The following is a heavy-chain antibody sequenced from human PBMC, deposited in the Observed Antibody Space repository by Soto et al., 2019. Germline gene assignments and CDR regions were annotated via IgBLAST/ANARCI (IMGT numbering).Heavy chain of an antibody. D-gene: IGHD3-22*01. J-gene: IGHJ4*02. V-gene: IGHV2-5*02. Sequence: SGPTLVKPTQTLTLTCTFSGFSLSTSGVGVGWIRQPPGKALEWLALIYWDDDKRYSPSLKSRLTITKDTSKNQVVLTMTNMDPVDTATYYCAHRGVYDSSGSPYFDYWGQGTLVTVSS. CDR1: GFSLSTSGVG. CDR3: AHRGVYDSSGSPYFDY. CDR2: IYWDDDK.